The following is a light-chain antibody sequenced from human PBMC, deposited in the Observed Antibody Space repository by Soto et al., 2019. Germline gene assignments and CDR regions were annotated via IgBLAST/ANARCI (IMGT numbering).Light chain of an antibody. CDR3: QQYNNWPPWT. V-gene: IGKV3-15*01. Sequence: EIVMTQSPATLSVSTGERATLYCSASQSVSSNLAWHQQKPGQAPRLLIYGASTRATGIPARFSGSGSGTEFTLTISSLQSEDFAVYYCQQYNNWPPWTIGQGTKVEIK. CDR1: QSVSSN. J-gene: IGKJ1*01. CDR2: GAS.